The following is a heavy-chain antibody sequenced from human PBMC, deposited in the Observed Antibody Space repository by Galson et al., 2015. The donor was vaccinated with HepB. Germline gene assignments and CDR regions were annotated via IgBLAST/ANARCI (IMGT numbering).Heavy chain of an antibody. V-gene: IGHV1-69*13. D-gene: IGHD3-10*01. CDR2: IIPIFGTA. CDR3: AKARWVRGVIIHDAFDI. J-gene: IGHJ3*02. CDR1: GGTFSSYA. Sequence: SVKVSCKASGGTFSSYAISWVRQAPGQGPEWMGGIIPIFGTANYAQKFQGRVTITADESTSTAYMELSSLRSEDTAVYYCAKARWVRGVIIHDAFDIWGQGTMVTVSS.